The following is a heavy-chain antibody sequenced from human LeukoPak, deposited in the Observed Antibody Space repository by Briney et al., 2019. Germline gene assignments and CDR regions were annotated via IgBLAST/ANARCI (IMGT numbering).Heavy chain of an antibody. V-gene: IGHV5-51*01. D-gene: IGHD2-15*01. Sequence: GESLKISCKGSGYSINNYWIGWVRQMPGKGLEWMGIIYPADSDIRYSPSFQGQVTISADKSISTVYLRWSSLKASDTAMYYCARQEYCSGGSCYTWFDAWGQGTLVTVSS. J-gene: IGHJ5*02. CDR1: GYSINNYW. CDR2: IYPADSDI. CDR3: ARQEYCSGGSCYTWFDA.